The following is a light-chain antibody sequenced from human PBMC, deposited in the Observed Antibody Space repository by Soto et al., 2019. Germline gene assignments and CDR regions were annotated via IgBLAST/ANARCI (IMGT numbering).Light chain of an antibody. V-gene: IGLV1-40*01. CDR2: GNS. CDR1: SSNIGAGYD. CDR3: QSYDSSLSRV. J-gene: IGLJ2*01. Sequence: QPVLTQPPSVSGAPGQRVTISCTGSSSNIGAGYDVHWYQQLPGTAPKLLIYGNSNRPSGVPDRFSGSKSGTSASLAITGXXXXXXXXXXXQSYDSSLSRVFGGGTKVTVL.